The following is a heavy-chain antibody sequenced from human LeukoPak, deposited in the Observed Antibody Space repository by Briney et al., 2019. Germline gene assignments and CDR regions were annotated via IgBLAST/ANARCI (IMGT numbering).Heavy chain of an antibody. D-gene: IGHD5-18*01. J-gene: IGHJ6*03. CDR2: INPNSGGT. CDR3: ARDHGYSYDFGDYYYYMDV. CDR1: GYTLTGLS. V-gene: IGHV1-2*02. Sequence: ASVKVSCKVSGYTLTGLSMHWVRQAPGQGLEWMGWINPNSGGTNYAQKFQGRVTMTRDTSISTAYMELSRLRSDDTAVYYCARDHGYSYDFGDYYYYMDVWGKGTTVTVSS.